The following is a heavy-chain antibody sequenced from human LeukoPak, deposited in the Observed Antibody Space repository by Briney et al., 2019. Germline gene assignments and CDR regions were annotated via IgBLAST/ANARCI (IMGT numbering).Heavy chain of an antibody. CDR1: GITFRSHA. V-gene: IGHV3-23*01. J-gene: IGHJ6*03. Sequence: PGGSLRLSCAASGITFRSHAMSWVRQAPGKGLEWVSAISGSGGSTYYADSVKGRFTISRDNSKNTLYLQMNSLRAEDTAVYYSAKDGDYYYMDVWGKGTTVTVSS. CDR3: AKDGDYYYMDV. CDR2: ISGSGGST.